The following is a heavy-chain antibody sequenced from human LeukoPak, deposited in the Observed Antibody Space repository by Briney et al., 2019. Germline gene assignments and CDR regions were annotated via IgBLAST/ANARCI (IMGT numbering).Heavy chain of an antibody. D-gene: IGHD3-22*01. CDR1: GGSISSSSYY. V-gene: IGHV4-39*01. CDR3: ARHGLSHTYYYDSSGYAFDY. Sequence: SETLSLTCTVSGGSISSSSYYWGWIRQPPGKGLEWIGSIYYSGSTYYNPSLKSRVTISVDTSKNQFSLKLSSVTAADTAVYYCARHGLSHTYYYDSSGYAFDYWGQGTLVTVSS. J-gene: IGHJ4*02. CDR2: IYYSGST.